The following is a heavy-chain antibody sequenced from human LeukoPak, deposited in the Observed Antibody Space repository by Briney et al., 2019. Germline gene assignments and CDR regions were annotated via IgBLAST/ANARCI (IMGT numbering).Heavy chain of an antibody. CDR3: ARGHYYDSSGYYPDDYYGMDV. V-gene: IGHV4-34*01. D-gene: IGHD3-22*01. J-gene: IGHJ6*02. CDR1: GGSFSGYY. CDR2: INHSGST. Sequence: ASETLSLTCAVYGGSFSGYYWSWIRQPPGKGLEWIGEINHSGSTNYNPSLKSRVTISVDTSKNQFSLKLSSVTVADTAVYYCARGHYYDSSGYYPDDYYGMDVWGQGTTVTVSS.